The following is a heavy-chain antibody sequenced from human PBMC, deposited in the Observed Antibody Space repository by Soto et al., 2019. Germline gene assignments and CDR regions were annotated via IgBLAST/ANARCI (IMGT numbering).Heavy chain of an antibody. CDR2: IWYDGSNK. V-gene: IGHV3-33*01. J-gene: IGHJ4*02. CDR3: ASSIH. Sequence: QVQLVESGGGVVQPGRSLRLSCAASGFPFSSYGMHWVRQAPGKGLDWVAVIWYDGSNKDYADSVKGRFTISRDNSKNTLYLQMNNLSADDTAVYYCASSIHWGQGTLVTVSS. CDR1: GFPFSSYG.